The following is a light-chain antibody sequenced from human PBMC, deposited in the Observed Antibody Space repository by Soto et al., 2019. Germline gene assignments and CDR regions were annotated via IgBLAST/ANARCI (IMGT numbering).Light chain of an antibody. J-gene: IGKJ2*01. CDR3: QHYGTSLGYT. V-gene: IGKV3-20*01. CDR1: QTVSSSY. Sequence: EIVLTQSPGTLSLSPGERATLSCRASQTVSSSYLAWYQQKPGQAPRLLMYGASTRATGIPDRFSGSGSGTDFTLTISRLEPEDFAVYYCQHYGTSLGYTFGQGTKLEIK. CDR2: GAS.